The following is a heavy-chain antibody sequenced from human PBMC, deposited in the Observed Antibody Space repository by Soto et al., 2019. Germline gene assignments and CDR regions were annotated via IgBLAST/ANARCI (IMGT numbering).Heavy chain of an antibody. J-gene: IGHJ5*02. Sequence: EVQLVESGGGLVQPGGSLRLSCAASGFTFSSYDMHWVRQATGKGLEWVSAIGTAGDTYYPGSVKGRFTISRENAKNSLYLQMNSLRAEDTAVYYCARGAVPITIFGVVPSRMNWFDPWGQGTLVTVSS. CDR2: IGTAGDT. CDR1: GFTFSSYD. D-gene: IGHD3-3*01. V-gene: IGHV3-13*01. CDR3: ARGAVPITIFGVVPSRMNWFDP.